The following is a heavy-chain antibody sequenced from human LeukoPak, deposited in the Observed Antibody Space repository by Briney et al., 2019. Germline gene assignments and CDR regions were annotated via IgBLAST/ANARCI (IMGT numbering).Heavy chain of an antibody. J-gene: IGHJ6*02. V-gene: IGHV3-49*04. Sequence: PGRSLRLSCTASGFTFGDHAMSWVRQAPGKGLEWVGFIRSKAYGGTTEYAASVKGRFTISRDDSKSIAYLQMNSLKTEDTAVYYCARGPIQLWIHNCMDVWGQGTTVTVFS. D-gene: IGHD5-18*01. CDR2: IRSKAYGGTT. CDR3: ARGPIQLWIHNCMDV. CDR1: GFTFGDHA.